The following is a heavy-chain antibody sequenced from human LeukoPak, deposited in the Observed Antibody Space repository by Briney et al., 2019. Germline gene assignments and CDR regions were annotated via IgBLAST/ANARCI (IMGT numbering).Heavy chain of an antibody. CDR2: INWDGEST. J-gene: IGHJ4*02. V-gene: IGHV3-20*04. CDR1: GLTLDDYG. D-gene: IGHD6-13*01. Sequence: PGGSLRLSRAVSGLTLDDYGMSWVRQAPGKGLERVSGINWDGESTGYGDSVQGRFIISRDNAENALYLQMNGLRAEDTAVYYCARDLSASWYSLAYWGRGTPVTVSS. CDR3: ARDLSASWYSLAY.